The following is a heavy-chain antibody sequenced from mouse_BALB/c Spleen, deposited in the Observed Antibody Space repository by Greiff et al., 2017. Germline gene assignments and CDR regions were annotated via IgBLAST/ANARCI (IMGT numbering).Heavy chain of an antibody. Sequence: VKLQESGPSLVQPSQSLSITCTVSGFSLTSYGVHWVRQSPGKGLEWLGVIWRGGSTDYNAAFMSRLSITKDNSKRQVFFKMNSLQADDTAIYYCAKKEMVTHYYAMDYWGQGTSVTVSS. CDR3: AKKEMVTHYYAMDY. J-gene: IGHJ4*01. D-gene: IGHD2-3*01. CDR1: GFSLTSYG. V-gene: IGHV2-5-1*01. CDR2: IWRGGST.